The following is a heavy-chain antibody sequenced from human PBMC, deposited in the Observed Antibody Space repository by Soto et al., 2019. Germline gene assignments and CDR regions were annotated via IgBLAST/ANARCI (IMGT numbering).Heavy chain of an antibody. CDR1: GGTLSDHG. V-gene: IGHV1-69*06. J-gene: IGHJ3*02. D-gene: IGHD3-10*01. CDR3: ARGVYGSGNYYTGPSAFDI. Sequence: QVQLEQSGAEVKKPGSSVKISCKASGGTLSDHGVSWLRQAPGQGLEWVGGTIPVFNTANYAPKFQGRGTIAADKSTNIAYVELGSLRSEDTAFYYCARGVYGSGNYYTGPSAFDIWGQGTLVIVSS. CDR2: TIPVFNTA.